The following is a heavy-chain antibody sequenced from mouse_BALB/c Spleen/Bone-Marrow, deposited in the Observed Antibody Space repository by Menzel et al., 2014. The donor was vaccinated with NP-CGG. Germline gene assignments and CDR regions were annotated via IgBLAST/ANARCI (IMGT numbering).Heavy chain of an antibody. CDR2: INPGSSTI. CDR1: GFDFSRYW. CDR3: ARLAVWGAMDY. V-gene: IGHV4-2*02. D-gene: IGHD2-10*02. Sequence: EVKLQESGGGLVQPGGSLNLSCAASGFDFSRYWMSWARQAPGKGQEWIGEINPGSSTINYTPSLKDKFIISRDIAKNTLYLQMSKVRSEDTALYYCARLAVWGAMDYWGQGTSVTVSS. J-gene: IGHJ4*01.